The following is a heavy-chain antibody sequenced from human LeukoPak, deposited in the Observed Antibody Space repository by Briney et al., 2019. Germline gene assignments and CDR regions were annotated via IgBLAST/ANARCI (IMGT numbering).Heavy chain of an antibody. Sequence: NPGGSLRLSCAASGFTFSSYAMSWVRQAPGKGLEWVSAISGSGGSTFDADSVKGRFSISRDNSKNTLYLQMSSLSAEDTAVYYCARPRYDFWSGSSYYYYGMDVWGQGTTVTVSS. CDR3: ARPRYDFWSGSSYYYYGMDV. D-gene: IGHD3-3*01. CDR2: ISGSGGST. V-gene: IGHV3-23*01. CDR1: GFTFSSYA. J-gene: IGHJ6*02.